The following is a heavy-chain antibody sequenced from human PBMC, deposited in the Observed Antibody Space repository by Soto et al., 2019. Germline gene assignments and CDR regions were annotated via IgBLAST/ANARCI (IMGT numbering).Heavy chain of an antibody. J-gene: IGHJ4*02. D-gene: IGHD2-21*01. Sequence: QVQLVQSGAEVKKPGSSVKVSCKASGGTFSSYTISWVRQAPGQGLEWMGRIIPILGIANYAQKFQGRVTITADKSTSTAYVELSSLRSEYTAVYYCASLVSAYCGGDCYSGEGYWGQGTLVTVSS. V-gene: IGHV1-69*02. CDR1: GGTFSSYT. CDR2: IIPILGIA. CDR3: ASLVSAYCGGDCYSGEGY.